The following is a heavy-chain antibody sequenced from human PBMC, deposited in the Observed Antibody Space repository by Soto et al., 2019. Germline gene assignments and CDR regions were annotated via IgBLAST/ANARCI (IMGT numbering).Heavy chain of an antibody. CDR2: ISGSGGST. Sequence: PGGSLRLSCAASGFTFNGHAMTWVRQAPGKGLEWVSTISGSGGSTYYADSVKGRFTISRDNSQDTVYLQMNSLRAEDTAEYYCAKGWGYGSGTYYKVGCEYWGQGTLVTVS. D-gene: IGHD3-10*01. CDR3: AKGWGYGSGTYYKVGCEY. CDR1: GFTFNGHA. J-gene: IGHJ4*02. V-gene: IGHV3-23*01.